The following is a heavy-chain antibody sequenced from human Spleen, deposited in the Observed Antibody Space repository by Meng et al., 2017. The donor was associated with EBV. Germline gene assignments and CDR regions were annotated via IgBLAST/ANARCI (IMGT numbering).Heavy chain of an antibody. J-gene: IGHJ5*02. CDR3: ARVGARSLDP. D-gene: IGHD1-26*01. Sequence: QIQVVQSGAGVKKPGAQVRVSCKASGYPFTSYDIPWVRQAPGQGLEWMGSINPYSGNTNYAQKFQGRVTVTTDTSTRTAYMELRSLRSDDTAVYYCARVGARSLDPWGQGTLVTVSS. CDR2: INPYSGNT. CDR1: GYPFTSYD. V-gene: IGHV1-18*01.